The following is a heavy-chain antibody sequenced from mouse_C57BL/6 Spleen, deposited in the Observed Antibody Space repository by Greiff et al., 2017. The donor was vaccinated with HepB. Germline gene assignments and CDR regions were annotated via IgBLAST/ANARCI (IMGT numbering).Heavy chain of an antibody. CDR1: GYSITSDY. V-gene: IGHV3-8*01. CDR2: ISYSGIT. CDR3: ARYAGYYGSSYGYFDV. J-gene: IGHJ1*03. Sequence: DVHLVESGPGLAKPSQTLSLTCSVTGYSITSDYWNWIRKFPGNKLEYMGYISYSGITYYNPSLKCRIPITRDTSKNQYYLQLNAVTTEETATYDCARYAGYYGSSYGYFDVWGTGTTVTVSS. D-gene: IGHD1-1*01.